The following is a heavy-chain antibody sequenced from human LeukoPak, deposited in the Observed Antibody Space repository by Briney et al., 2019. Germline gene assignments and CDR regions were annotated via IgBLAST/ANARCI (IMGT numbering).Heavy chain of an antibody. V-gene: IGHV3-48*01. CDR2: ISSSSSTI. CDR3: ARDMYGEAFDI. D-gene: IGHD3-10*02. CDR1: GFTFSSYS. J-gene: IGHJ3*02. Sequence: GGSLRLSCAASGFTFSSYSMNWVRQAPGKGLEWVSYISSSSSTIYYADSVKGRFTISRDNAKNSLYLKMNSLRAEDTAVYYCARDMYGEAFDIWGQGTMVTVSS.